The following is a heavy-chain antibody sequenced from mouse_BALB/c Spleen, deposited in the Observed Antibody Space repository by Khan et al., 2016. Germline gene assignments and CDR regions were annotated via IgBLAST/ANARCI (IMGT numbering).Heavy chain of an antibody. CDR2: IWGDGSP. Sequence: QVQLKQSGPGLVAPSQSLSITCTVSGFSITGFAVNWVRQTPGKGLEWLGVIWGDGSPDYDSAIKSRLSISKDDSKSQVFLTMISRQTDDTSRYYCASYYDYDGGFAYWGQGTLVTVSA. CDR1: GFSITGFA. CDR3: ASYYDYDGGFAY. D-gene: IGHD2-4*01. V-gene: IGHV2-6-7*01. J-gene: IGHJ3*01.